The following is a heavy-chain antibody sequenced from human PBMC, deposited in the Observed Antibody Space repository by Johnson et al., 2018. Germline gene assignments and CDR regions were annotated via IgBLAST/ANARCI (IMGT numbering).Heavy chain of an antibody. D-gene: IGHD1-26*01. CDR3: AKEGSSGTYGVDAFEI. V-gene: IGHV3-23*04. CDR1: GFTLNISA. J-gene: IGHJ3*02. CDR2: ISGSGARI. Sequence: VQLVESGGGLVQPGGSLRLSCAASGFTLNISAMSWVRQAPGKGLEWVSTISGSGARIYYADSVKGRFTLSRDKSKNTVYLQMKSLRDEDTALYFCAKEGSSGTYGVDAFEIWGRGTMVTVSS.